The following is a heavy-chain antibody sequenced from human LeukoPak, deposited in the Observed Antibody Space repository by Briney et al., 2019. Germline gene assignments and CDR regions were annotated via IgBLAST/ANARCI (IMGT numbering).Heavy chain of an antibody. CDR3: ARDLGYCSSTSCPNWFDP. Sequence: ASVKVSCKASGYTFTSYYMHWVRQAPGQGLEWMGIINPSGGSTSYAQKFQGRVTMTRDMSTSTVYMELRSLRSDDTAVYYCARDLGYCSSTSCPNWFDPWGQGTLVTVSS. CDR1: GYTFTSYY. CDR2: INPSGGST. J-gene: IGHJ5*02. D-gene: IGHD2-2*01. V-gene: IGHV1-46*01.